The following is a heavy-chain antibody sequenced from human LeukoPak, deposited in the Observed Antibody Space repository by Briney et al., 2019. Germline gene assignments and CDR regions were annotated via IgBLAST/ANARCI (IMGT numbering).Heavy chain of an antibody. CDR2: ISPRGTTR. J-gene: IGHJ6*03. CDR3: ASFSIRTGAYYLDI. D-gene: IGHD2/OR15-2a*01. Sequence: GGSLRLSCVASGFTFSTYNMNWVRQAPGKGLEWVSHISPRGTTRYYADSVKGRFTISRDNAKNSLYLKMSSLRVEDSAVYYCASFSIRTGAYYLDIWGKGTTVAVSS. CDR1: GFTFSTYN. V-gene: IGHV3-48*04.